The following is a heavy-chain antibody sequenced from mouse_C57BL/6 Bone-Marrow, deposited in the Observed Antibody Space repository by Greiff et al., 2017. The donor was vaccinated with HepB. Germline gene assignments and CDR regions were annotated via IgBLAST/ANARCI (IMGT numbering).Heavy chain of an antibody. D-gene: IGHD3-2*02. J-gene: IGHJ2*01. V-gene: IGHV1-15*01. CDR2: IDPETGGT. Sequence: VQGVESGAELVRPGASVTLSCKASGYTFTDYEMHWVKQTPVHGLEWIGAIDPETGGTAYNQKFKGKAILTADKSSSTAYMELRSLTSEDSAVYYCTRQLRLQGYWGQGTTLTVSS. CDR1: GYTFTDYE. CDR3: TRQLRLQGY.